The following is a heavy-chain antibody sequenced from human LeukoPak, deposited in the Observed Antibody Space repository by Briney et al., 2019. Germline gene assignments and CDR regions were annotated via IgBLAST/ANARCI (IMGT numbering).Heavy chain of an antibody. CDR3: ASIRGTFGY. CDR2: TRNKANSYIT. CDR1: GFTFSDHF. J-gene: IGHJ4*02. Sequence: GGSLRLSCAASGFTFSDHFLDWVRQAPGKGLEWVGRTRNKANSYITEYAASVKGRFTISRNDSKNSLYLQMSSLKTDDTAMYYCASIRGTFGYWGQGTLVTVSS. D-gene: IGHD1-26*01. V-gene: IGHV3-72*01.